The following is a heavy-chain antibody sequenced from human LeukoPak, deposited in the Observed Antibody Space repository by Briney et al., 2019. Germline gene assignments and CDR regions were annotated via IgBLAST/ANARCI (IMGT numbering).Heavy chain of an antibody. CDR3: AKDVGLKWELPQLLDY. V-gene: IGHV3-30*18. J-gene: IGHJ4*02. D-gene: IGHD1-26*01. CDR2: ISYDGSNK. Sequence: GRSLRLSCAASGFTFSSYGMHGVRQAPGKGLEWVAVISYDGSNKYYADSVKGRFTISRDNSKNTLYPQMNSLRAEDTAVYYCAKDVGLKWELPQLLDYWGQGTLVTVSS. CDR1: GFTFSSYG.